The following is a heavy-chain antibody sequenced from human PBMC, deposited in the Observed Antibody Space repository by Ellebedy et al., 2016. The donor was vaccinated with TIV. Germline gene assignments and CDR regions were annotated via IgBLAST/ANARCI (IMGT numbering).Heavy chain of an antibody. CDR2: IYSSGTT. D-gene: IGHD3-10*01. Sequence: MPSETLSLTCTVSGASISGFFWNWIRQSPGKGLEWIRYIYSSGTTNYNPSLMSRVSISADTSKKHFSLKLFSVTVADTAVYYCAKFDSGDLPSFDYWGQGILVAVSS. J-gene: IGHJ4*02. V-gene: IGHV4-59*01. CDR1: GASISGFF. CDR3: AKFDSGDLPSFDY.